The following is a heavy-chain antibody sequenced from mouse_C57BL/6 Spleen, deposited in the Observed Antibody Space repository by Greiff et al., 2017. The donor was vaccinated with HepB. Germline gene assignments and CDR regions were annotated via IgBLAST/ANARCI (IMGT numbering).Heavy chain of an antibody. CDR1: GYTFTDYE. CDR3: TNLLGKGFAY. J-gene: IGHJ3*01. CDR2: IDPETGGT. Sequence: QVQLKQSGAELVRPGASVTLSCKASGYTFTDYEMHWVKQTPVHGLEWIGAIDPETGGTAYNQKFKGKAILTADKSSSTAYMELRSLTSEDSAVYYCTNLLGKGFAYWGQGTLVTVSA. D-gene: IGHD3-3*01. V-gene: IGHV1-15*01.